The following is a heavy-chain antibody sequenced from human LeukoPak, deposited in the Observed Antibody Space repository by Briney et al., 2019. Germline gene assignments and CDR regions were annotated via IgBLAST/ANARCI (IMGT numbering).Heavy chain of an antibody. V-gene: IGHV4-59*01. D-gene: IGHD6-19*01. CDR1: GGSISSYY. J-gene: IGHJ4*02. CDR3: ASSIAVAADFDY. Sequence: SETLSLTCTVSGGSISSYYWSWIRQPPGKGLEWSGYIYYSGSANYNPSLKSRVTISVDTSTIQFSLKLSSVTPADTAVYYCASSIAVAADFDYWGQGTLVTVSS. CDR2: IYYSGSA.